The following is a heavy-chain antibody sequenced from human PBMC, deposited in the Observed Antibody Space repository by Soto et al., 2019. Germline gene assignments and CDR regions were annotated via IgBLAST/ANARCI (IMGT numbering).Heavy chain of an antibody. V-gene: IGHV1-2*02. CDR1: GYPVTAYY. D-gene: IGHD3-3*01. CDR2: INPATGAA. J-gene: IGHJ3*02. Sequence: QLHLVQSGAVVKKPGASVTVSCSASGYPVTAYYMHWVRQAPGRGLEWMGGINPATGAAKYTQTFQGRVTMASYTPMSTVFMELGGLASEDTDVCYCARGGGVGVAGSAAFDMWGQGTLVTVSS. CDR3: ARGGGVGVAGSAAFDM.